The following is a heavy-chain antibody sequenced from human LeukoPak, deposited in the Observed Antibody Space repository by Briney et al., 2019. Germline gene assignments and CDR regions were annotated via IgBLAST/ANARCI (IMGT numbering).Heavy chain of an antibody. D-gene: IGHD4-23*01. J-gene: IGHJ4*02. V-gene: IGHV5-51*01. Sequence: GESLKISCKGSGYRFSNYWIGWVRQMPGKGLERMGIVYSGDSDTRYSPSFQGQVTISADKSITTAYLQWSSLKASDTAIYYCARHRQNYGGIDYWGQGTLVTVSS. CDR3: ARHRQNYGGIDY. CDR2: VYSGDSDT. CDR1: GYRFSNYW.